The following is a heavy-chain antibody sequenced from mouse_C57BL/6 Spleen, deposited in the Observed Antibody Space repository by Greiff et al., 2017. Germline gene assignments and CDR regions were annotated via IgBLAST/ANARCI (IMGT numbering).Heavy chain of an antibody. J-gene: IGHJ2*01. CDR2: IDPETGGT. CDR3: SCYGRDY. V-gene: IGHV1-15*01. CDR1: GYTFTDYE. D-gene: IGHD1-1*01. Sequence: QVQLKESGAELVRPGASVTLSCKASGYTFTDYEMHWVKQTPVHGLEWIGAIDPETGGTAYNQKFKGKAILTADKSSSTAYMELRSLTSEDSAVYYCSCYGRDYWGQGTTLTVSS.